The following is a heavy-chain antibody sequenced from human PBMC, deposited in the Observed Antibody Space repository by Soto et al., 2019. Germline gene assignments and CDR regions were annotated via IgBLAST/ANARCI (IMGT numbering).Heavy chain of an antibody. Sequence: QVQLVESGGGVVQPGRSLRLSCAASGFTFSSYGMHWVRQAPGKGLEWVAVIWYDGSNKYYADSVKGRFTISRDNSKNTLYLQMNSLRAEDTAVYYCARAGSSPPSPYYDGMDVWGQGTTVTVSS. CDR1: GFTFSSYG. CDR3: ARAGSSPPSPYYDGMDV. V-gene: IGHV3-33*01. J-gene: IGHJ6*02. CDR2: IWYDGSNK. D-gene: IGHD6-6*01.